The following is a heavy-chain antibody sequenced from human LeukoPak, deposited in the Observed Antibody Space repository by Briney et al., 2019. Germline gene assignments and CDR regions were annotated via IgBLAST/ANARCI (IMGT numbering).Heavy chain of an antibody. D-gene: IGHD3-22*01. Sequence: GGSLRLSCAASGLTFSSSGMHWVRQAPGKGLEWVAFIWFDGSNKCYADSVKGRFTISRDNSKNTLYLQMNSLRAEDTAVYYGAKDFVDYYDSSGYPLHAFDIWGQGTMVSVSS. CDR2: IWFDGSNK. CDR3: AKDFVDYYDSSGYPLHAFDI. J-gene: IGHJ3*02. CDR1: GLTFSSSG. V-gene: IGHV3-30*02.